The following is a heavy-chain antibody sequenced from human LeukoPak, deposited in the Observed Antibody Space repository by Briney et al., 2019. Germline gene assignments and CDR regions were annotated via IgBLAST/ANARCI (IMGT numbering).Heavy chain of an antibody. D-gene: IGHD3-10*01. CDR1: GFTFSSYG. Sequence: GGSLRLSCAASGFTFSSYGMSWVRQAPGKGLEWVSAISGSGGSTYYADSVKGRFTISRDNSKNTLYLQMNSLRAEDTAVYYCAKSRNYYGSGSYDYWGQGTLVTVSS. J-gene: IGHJ4*02. V-gene: IGHV3-23*01. CDR3: AKSRNYYGSGSYDY. CDR2: ISGSGGST.